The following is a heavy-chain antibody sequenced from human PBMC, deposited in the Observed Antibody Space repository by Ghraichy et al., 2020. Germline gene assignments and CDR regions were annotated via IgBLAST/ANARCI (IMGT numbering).Heavy chain of an antibody. D-gene: IGHD3-3*01. Sequence: GALRLSCAASGFTFSSYWMSWVRQAPGKGLEWVANIKQVGSEKHYVDSVKCRFTISRDNAKNSLYLQMNSLRAEDTAVYYCATELWSDFWSALTGDYWGQGTLVTVSS. V-gene: IGHV3-7*01. CDR3: ATELWSDFWSALTGDY. J-gene: IGHJ4*02. CDR1: GFTFSSYW. CDR2: IKQVGSEK.